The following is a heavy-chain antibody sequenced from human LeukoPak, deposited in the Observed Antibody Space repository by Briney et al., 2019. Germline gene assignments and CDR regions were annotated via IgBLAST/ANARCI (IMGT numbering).Heavy chain of an antibody. J-gene: IGHJ4*02. CDR3: AKEGMRGSYLDY. D-gene: IGHD3-16*01. V-gene: IGHV3-33*06. CDR2: ILNDGSQE. CDR1: GFTFSSYG. Sequence: AGGSLRLSCAASGFTFSSYGMHWVRQAPGKGLEWVAVILNDGSQEKYADSVKGRFTISRDNSKNTLFLQMNSLRAEDTAVYYCAKEGMRGSYLDYWGQGTLVTVSS.